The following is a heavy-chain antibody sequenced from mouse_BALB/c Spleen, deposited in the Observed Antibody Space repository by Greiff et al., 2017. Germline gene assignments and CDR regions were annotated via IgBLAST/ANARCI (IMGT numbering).Heavy chain of an antibody. Sequence: QVQLKESGAELVRPGTSVKVSCKASGYAFTNYLIEWVKQRPGQGLEWIGVINPGSGGTNYNEKFKGKATLTADKSSSTAYMQLSSLTSDDSAVYFCARGYRYDEDYAMDYWGQGTSVTVSS. D-gene: IGHD2-14*01. CDR2: INPGSGGT. J-gene: IGHJ4*01. V-gene: IGHV1-54*01. CDR3: ARGYRYDEDYAMDY. CDR1: GYAFTNYL.